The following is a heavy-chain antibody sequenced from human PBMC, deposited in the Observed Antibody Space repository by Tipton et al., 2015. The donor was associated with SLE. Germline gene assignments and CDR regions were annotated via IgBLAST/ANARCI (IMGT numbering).Heavy chain of an antibody. CDR3: ATYSSRPDYYYYMDV. D-gene: IGHD6-13*01. CDR1: GGSISSGGYY. Sequence: TLSLTCTVSGGSISSGGYYWSWIRQHPGKGLEWIGYIYYSGSTYYNPSLKSRVTISVDTSKNQFPLKLSSVTAADTAVYYCATYSSRPDYYYYMDVWGKGTTVTVAS. J-gene: IGHJ6*03. V-gene: IGHV4-31*03. CDR2: IYYSGST.